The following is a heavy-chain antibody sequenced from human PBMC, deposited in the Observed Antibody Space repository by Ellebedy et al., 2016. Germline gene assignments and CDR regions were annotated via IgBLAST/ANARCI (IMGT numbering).Heavy chain of an antibody. J-gene: IGHJ4*02. D-gene: IGHD5-18*01. CDR1: GGSISNSIYY. CDR3: ARGGNRGYSYGDFDY. CDR2: MYYSGSS. Sequence: SETLSLTCTVSGGSISNSIYYWGWIRQSPGKGLEWIGSMYYSGSSYYNPFLKSRVTISVDTSKNQFILKLSSVTAADTAVYYCARGGNRGYSYGDFDYWGQGTLVTVSP. V-gene: IGHV4-39*06.